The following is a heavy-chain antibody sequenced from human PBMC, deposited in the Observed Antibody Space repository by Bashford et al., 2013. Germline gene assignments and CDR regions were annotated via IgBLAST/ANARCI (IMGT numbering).Heavy chain of an antibody. CDR3: AREDSLQQLELDY. V-gene: IGHV3-21*06. CDR2: ITGSGYSS. J-gene: IGHJ4*02. Sequence: VRQAPGKGLEWVSGITGSGYSSYYADSVKGRFTISRDNAKNSLYLQMNSLRADDTAVYYCAREDSLQQLELDYWGQGTLVTVSS. D-gene: IGHD6-13*01.